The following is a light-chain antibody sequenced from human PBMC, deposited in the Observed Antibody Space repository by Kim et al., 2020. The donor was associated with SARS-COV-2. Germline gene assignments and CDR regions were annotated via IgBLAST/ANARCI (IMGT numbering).Light chain of an antibody. Sequence: SSELTQDPAVSVDLGQTVKITCQGDSLRSYYTTWYQQKPRQAPVLVIYGRNNRPSGIPDRFSGSTSGNTASLTISGAQAEDEADFYCQSRDSGGNVVFGGGTKLTVL. J-gene: IGLJ2*01. CDR2: GRN. V-gene: IGLV3-19*01. CDR1: SLRSYY. CDR3: QSRDSGGNVV.